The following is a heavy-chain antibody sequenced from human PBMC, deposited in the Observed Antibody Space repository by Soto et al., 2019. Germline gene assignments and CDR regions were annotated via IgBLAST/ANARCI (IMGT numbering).Heavy chain of an antibody. V-gene: IGHV1-69*13. J-gene: IGHJ6*02. Sequence: ASVKVSCKASGDTFSTFAISWVRQAPGQGLEWMGGIIPIFGTPDYAQHFPGRVTISADESTKTAYLELSSLRPEDTAVYYCARSPGITGTRASQYAMDVWGQGXTVTVYS. CDR3: ARSPGITGTRASQYAMDV. D-gene: IGHD1-20*01. CDR2: IIPIFGTP. CDR1: GDTFSTFA.